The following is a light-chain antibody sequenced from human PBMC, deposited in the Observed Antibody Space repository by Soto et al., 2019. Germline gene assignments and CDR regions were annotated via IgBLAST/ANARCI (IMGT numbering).Light chain of an antibody. CDR1: QNIVNW. CDR3: QQYNSFSAT. J-gene: IGKJ5*01. V-gene: IGKV1-5*01. CDR2: GAS. Sequence: IQITQSPSTLSASIGDRVTITCRASQNIVNWLAWFQQKPGKAPKILIYGASTLEDGVPSRFRGSGSGTEFTLTITNLQPGDFATYYCQQYNSFSATFGQGTRLEI.